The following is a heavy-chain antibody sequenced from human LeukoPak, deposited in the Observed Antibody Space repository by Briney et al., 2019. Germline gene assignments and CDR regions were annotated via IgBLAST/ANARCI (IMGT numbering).Heavy chain of an antibody. CDR2: IDPSDSYT. CDR3: ATEGASAAEASADYFDS. Sequence: GESLRIFCKGSGYRFTNYWISWVRQLPGKGLEWMGRIDPSDSYTNYSPSFQGHVTISADNSISTAYLQWNSLKASGIAIYYCATEGASAAEASADYFDSWGQGTLLTVSS. J-gene: IGHJ4*02. CDR1: GYRFTNYW. D-gene: IGHD6-19*01. V-gene: IGHV5-10-1*01.